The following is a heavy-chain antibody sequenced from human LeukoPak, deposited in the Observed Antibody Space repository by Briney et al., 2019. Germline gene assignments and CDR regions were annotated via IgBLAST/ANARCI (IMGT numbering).Heavy chain of an antibody. J-gene: IGHJ4*02. CDR1: GFIFSTYG. V-gene: IGHV3-23*01. CDR3: AKVIRLTSVTASYFES. Sequence: GGSLRLSCAASGFIFSTYGMSWVRQAPGKGLEWVSAIRGSGDSTYYADSVKGRFTISRDNSKNTLYLQMNSLRDEDTAVYFCAKVIRLTSVTASYFESWGQGTLVTVSS. CDR2: IRGSGDST. D-gene: IGHD4-17*01.